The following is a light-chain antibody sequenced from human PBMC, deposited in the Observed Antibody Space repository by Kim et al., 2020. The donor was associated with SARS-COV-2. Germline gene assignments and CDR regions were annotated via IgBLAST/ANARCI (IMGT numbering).Light chain of an antibody. V-gene: IGKV4-1*01. CDR2: WAS. J-gene: IGKJ1*01. CDR3: QQYYTTPWT. CDR1: QSVSYNSNNKSY. Sequence: ATINCKSSQSVSYNSNNKSYLAWYQQKPGQPPKLLIYWASTRESGVPDRFGGSGSGTDFTLTISSLQAEDVAVYYCQQYYTTPWTFGQGTKVDIK.